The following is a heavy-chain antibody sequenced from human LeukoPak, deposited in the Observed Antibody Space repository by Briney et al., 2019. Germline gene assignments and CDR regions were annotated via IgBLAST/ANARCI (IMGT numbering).Heavy chain of an antibody. V-gene: IGHV4-31*03. D-gene: IGHD3-9*01. CDR1: GDSINSAAYY. Sequence: SQTLSLTCTVSGDSINSAAYYWSWIRQHPGKGLEWIGYIYYSGSTSYNPSLQSRVTISVATSKNQFSLKLTSVTAADTAVYYCARGRLTTGGWFDPWGQGTLVTVSS. CDR3: ARGRLTTGGWFDP. CDR2: IYYSGST. J-gene: IGHJ5*02.